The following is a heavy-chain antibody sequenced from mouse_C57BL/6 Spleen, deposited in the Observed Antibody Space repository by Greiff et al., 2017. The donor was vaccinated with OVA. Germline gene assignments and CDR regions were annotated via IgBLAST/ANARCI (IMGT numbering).Heavy chain of an antibody. Sequence: QVQLKQSGAELMKPGASVKLSCKASGYTFTGYWIEWVQQRPGNGLEWIGAIFPGSGSTYYNEKFKGKATFSADTSSNTAYMQLSSLTTEDSAIYCCAREFDGQRFAYWGQGTLVTVSA. J-gene: IGHJ3*01. V-gene: IGHV1-9*01. D-gene: IGHD3-3*01. CDR3: AREFDGQRFAY. CDR2: IFPGSGST. CDR1: GYTFTGYW.